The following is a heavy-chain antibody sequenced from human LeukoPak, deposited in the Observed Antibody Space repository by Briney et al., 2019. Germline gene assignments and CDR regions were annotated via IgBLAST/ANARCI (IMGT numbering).Heavy chain of an antibody. Sequence: GGSLRLSCAASGFTFSSYAMNWVRQAPGKGLEWVSGISGSGTNTYYADSVKGRFTISRDNSKNTLYLQMNSLKGDDTAVYYCAKDSAFYYIDVWGKGTTVIISS. CDR2: ISGSGTNT. D-gene: IGHD3-10*01. J-gene: IGHJ6*03. V-gene: IGHV3-23*01. CDR3: AKDSAFYYIDV. CDR1: GFTFSSYA.